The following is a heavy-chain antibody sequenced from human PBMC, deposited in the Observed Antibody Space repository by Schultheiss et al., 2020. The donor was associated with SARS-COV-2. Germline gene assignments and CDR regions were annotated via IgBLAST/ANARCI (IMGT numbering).Heavy chain of an antibody. CDR3: ARVFGVTGTDY. V-gene: IGHV4-30-4*01. J-gene: IGHJ4*02. CDR2: IYYSGST. Sequence: SQTLSLTCTVSGGSISSGDYYWSWIRQHPGKGLEWIGYIYYSGSTYYNPSLTSRVTISVDTSKNQVSLKLTSVTAADTAVYYCARVFGVTGTDYWGQGTLVTVSS. D-gene: IGHD1-20*01. CDR1: GGSISSGDYY.